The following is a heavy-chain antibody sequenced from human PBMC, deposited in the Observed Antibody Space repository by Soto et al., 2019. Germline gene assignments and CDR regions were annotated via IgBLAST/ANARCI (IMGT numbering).Heavy chain of an antibody. J-gene: IGHJ4*02. V-gene: IGHV5-51*01. CDR3: ARQRYYDFWSGYYRLDGFDY. D-gene: IGHD3-3*01. CDR1: GFTFSGSA. Sequence: GGSLRLSCAASGFTFSGSAMHWVRQASGKGLEWMGIIYPGDSDTRYSPSFQGQVTISADKSISTAYLQWSGLKASDTAMYYCARQRYYDFWSGYYRLDGFDYWGQGTLVTVSS. CDR2: IYPGDSDT.